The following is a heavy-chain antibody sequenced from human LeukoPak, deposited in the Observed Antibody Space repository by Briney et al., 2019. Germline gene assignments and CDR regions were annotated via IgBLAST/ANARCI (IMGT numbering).Heavy chain of an antibody. Sequence: ASVKVSCKASGYTFTSYYMHWVRQAPGQGLEWMGIINPSGGSTSYAQKFQGRVTMTRDTSTSTVYMELSSLRSEDTAVYYCARPYDSRGYTYGVDVWGQGTTVTVSS. V-gene: IGHV1-46*01. D-gene: IGHD3-22*01. CDR2: INPSGGST. CDR3: ARPYDSRGYTYGVDV. CDR1: GYTFTSYY. J-gene: IGHJ6*02.